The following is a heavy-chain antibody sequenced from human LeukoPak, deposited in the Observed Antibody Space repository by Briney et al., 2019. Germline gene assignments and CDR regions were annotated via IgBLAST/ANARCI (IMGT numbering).Heavy chain of an antibody. Sequence: VKPSETLSLTCTVSGGSISSSSYYWGWIRQPPGKGLEWIGSIYYSGSTYYNPSLKSRVTISVDTSKNQFSLKLSSVTAADTAFYYCARRLATYSSSWDCWGQGTLVTVSS. J-gene: IGHJ4*02. CDR2: IYYSGST. CDR3: ARRLATYSSSWDC. CDR1: GGSISSSSYY. D-gene: IGHD6-13*01. V-gene: IGHV4-39*01.